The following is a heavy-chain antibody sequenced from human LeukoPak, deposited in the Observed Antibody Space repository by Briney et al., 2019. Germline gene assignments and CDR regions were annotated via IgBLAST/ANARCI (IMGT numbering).Heavy chain of an antibody. Sequence: SETLSLTCTVSGGSISSYYWSWIRQPPGKGLEWIGYIYYSGSTNYNPSLKSRVTISVNTSKNQFSLKLSSVTAADTAVYYCARVGATRYYYYYYMDVWGKGTTVTISS. J-gene: IGHJ6*03. V-gene: IGHV4-59*12. CDR2: IYYSGST. CDR1: GGSISSYY. D-gene: IGHD1-26*01. CDR3: ARVGATRYYYYYYMDV.